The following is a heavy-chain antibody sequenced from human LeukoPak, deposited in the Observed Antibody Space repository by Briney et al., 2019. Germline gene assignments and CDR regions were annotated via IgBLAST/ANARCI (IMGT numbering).Heavy chain of an antibody. CDR3: ARVSMGYNYYNMDV. CDR2: IYHSGST. CDR1: GYSISSGYY. J-gene: IGHJ6*03. V-gene: IGHV4-38-2*01. Sequence: SETLSLTCAVSGYSISSGYYWGWIRQPPGKGLEWIGSIYHSGSTYYNPSLKSRVTISVDTSKNQFSLKLSSVTAADTAMYYCARVSMGYNYYNMDVWGKGTTVTVSS.